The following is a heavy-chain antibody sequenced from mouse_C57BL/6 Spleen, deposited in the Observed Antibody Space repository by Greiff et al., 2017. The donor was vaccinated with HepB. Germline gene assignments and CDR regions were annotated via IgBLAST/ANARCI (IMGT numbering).Heavy chain of an antibody. CDR3: ARNYGSSFAMDY. CDR1: GYTFTSYW. V-gene: IGHV1-64*01. J-gene: IGHJ4*01. CDR2: IHPNRGST. D-gene: IGHD1-1*01. Sequence: QVQLQQPGAELVKPGASVKLSCKASGYTFTSYWMHWVKQRPGQGLEWIGMIHPNRGSTNYNEKFKSKATLTVDKSSSTAYMQLSSLTSEDSAVYYCARNYGSSFAMDYWGQGTSVTVSS.